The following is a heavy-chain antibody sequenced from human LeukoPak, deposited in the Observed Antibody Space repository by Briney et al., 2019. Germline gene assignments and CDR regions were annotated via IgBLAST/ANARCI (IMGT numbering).Heavy chain of an antibody. J-gene: IGHJ4*02. V-gene: IGHV4-59*01. CDR3: ARATTTVVTRVDY. CDR1: GGSISSYC. CDR2: IYYSGST. Sequence: SETLSLTCTVSGGSISSYCWSWIRQPPGKGLEWIGYIYYSGSTNYNPSLKSRVTISVDTSKNQFSLKLSSVTAADTAVYYCARATTTVVTRVDYWGQGTLVTVSS. D-gene: IGHD4-23*01.